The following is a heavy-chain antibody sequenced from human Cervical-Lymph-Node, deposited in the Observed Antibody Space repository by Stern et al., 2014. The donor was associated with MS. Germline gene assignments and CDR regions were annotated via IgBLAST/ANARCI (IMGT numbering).Heavy chain of an antibody. CDR1: GYTFTSYY. V-gene: IGHV1-46*03. CDR2: INPSGGST. D-gene: IGHD1-20*01. J-gene: IGHJ5*02. CDR3: ARDGNNWNELPNWFDP. Sequence: VQLVESGAEVKKPGASVKVSCKASGYTFTSYYMHWVRQAPGQGLEWMGIINPSGGSTSYAQKFQGRVTMTRDTSTSTVYRELSSLRSEDTAVYYCARDGNNWNELPNWFDPWGQGTLVTVSS.